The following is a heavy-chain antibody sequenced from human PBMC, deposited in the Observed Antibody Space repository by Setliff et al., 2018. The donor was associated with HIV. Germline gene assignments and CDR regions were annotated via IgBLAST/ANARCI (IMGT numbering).Heavy chain of an antibody. CDR3: ARDRSNWNYGKNYMDV. Sequence: SETLSLTCTVSGGSISSSSYYWGCIRQPPGKGLEWIGSICNTGSIHYNPSLESRVTISVDTSKNDFSLKMTSVTAADTAVYYCARDRSNWNYGKNYMDVWGKGTTVTVSS. CDR1: GGSISSSSYY. J-gene: IGHJ6*03. V-gene: IGHV4-39*02. CDR2: ICNTGSI. D-gene: IGHD1-7*01.